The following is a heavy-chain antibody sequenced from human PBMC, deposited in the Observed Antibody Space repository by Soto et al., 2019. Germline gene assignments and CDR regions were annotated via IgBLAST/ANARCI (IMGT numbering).Heavy chain of an antibody. J-gene: IGHJ4*02. Sequence: QVQLVESGGGLVHPGGSLRLSCAASGFRFTDYYMSWLRQSPGKGLEWVSTILTTGSTIYYADSVRGRFTTSRDNAKNSVFLQMNSLGAEDTAIYYCARGGRTRFDYWGQGTLVTVSS. D-gene: IGHD4-17*01. CDR3: ARGGRTRFDY. CDR1: GFRFTDYY. V-gene: IGHV3-11*01. CDR2: ILTTGSTI.